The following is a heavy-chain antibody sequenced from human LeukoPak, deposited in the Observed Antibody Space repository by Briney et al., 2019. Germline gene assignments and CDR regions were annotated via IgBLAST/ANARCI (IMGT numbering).Heavy chain of an antibody. CDR3: PRVTDCSSSSCYGYMDV. CDR1: GGSISGYY. J-gene: IGHJ6*03. CDR2: IYTSGST. Sequence: SETLSLTCTVSGGSISGYYCSWIRQPPGKGLEWIGYIYTSGSTNYNPSLKSRVTISVDTSNNQFSLKLSSVTAADTAVYYSPRVTDCSSSSCYGYMDVWGKGTTVTVSS. V-gene: IGHV4-4*09. D-gene: IGHD2-2*01.